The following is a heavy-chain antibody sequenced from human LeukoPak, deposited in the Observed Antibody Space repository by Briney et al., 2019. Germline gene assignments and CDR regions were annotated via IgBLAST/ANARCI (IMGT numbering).Heavy chain of an antibody. V-gene: IGHV4-61*02. D-gene: IGHD6-19*01. J-gene: IGHJ3*02. CDR3: ARESTETGQWQVLFDI. CDR1: GGSISSGSYY. CDR2: IYTSGST. Sequence: PSETLSLTCTVSGGSISSGSYYWSWIRQPAGKGLEWIGRIYTSGSTNYNPSLKSRVTISVDTSKTQFSLKLSSVTAADTAVYYCARESTETGQWQVLFDIWGQGTMVTVSS.